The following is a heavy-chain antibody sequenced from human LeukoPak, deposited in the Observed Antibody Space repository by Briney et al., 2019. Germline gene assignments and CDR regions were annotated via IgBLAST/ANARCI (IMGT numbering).Heavy chain of an antibody. CDR1: GFTFSNYA. Sequence: GGSLRLSCEASGFTFSNYAMNWVRQTPGKGLEWVSSITSYRRDTYYADSVKGRFTISRDNSKSTLSLQMNSLRAEDSAIYYCAKEPAIVASFDYWGQGTLVTVSS. D-gene: IGHD5-12*01. CDR3: AKEPAIVASFDY. J-gene: IGHJ4*02. CDR2: ITSYRRDT. V-gene: IGHV3-23*01.